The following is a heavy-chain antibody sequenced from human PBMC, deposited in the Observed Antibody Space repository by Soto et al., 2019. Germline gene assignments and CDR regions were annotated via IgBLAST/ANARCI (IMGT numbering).Heavy chain of an antibody. CDR2: IWYDGSKK. Sequence: PGGSLRLSCAASGFTFSSYGMYWVRQAPGKGLEWVAVIWYDGSKKYYVDSVKGRFTISRDNSKNTLYLQMDSLRAEDTAMYYCARDLLSYETSGYPGALGYWGQGTLVTVSS. J-gene: IGHJ4*02. CDR1: GFTFSSYG. CDR3: ARDLLSYETSGYPGALGY. V-gene: IGHV3-33*01. D-gene: IGHD3-22*01.